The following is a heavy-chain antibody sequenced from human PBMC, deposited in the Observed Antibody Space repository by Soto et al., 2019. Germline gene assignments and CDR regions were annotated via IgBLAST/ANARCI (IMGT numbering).Heavy chain of an antibody. CDR3: AKVGSSSWSYYFDY. V-gene: IGHV3-23*01. CDR2: ISGSGGST. CDR1: GFTFSSYA. J-gene: IGHJ4*02. Sequence: GGSLRLSCAASGFTFSSYAMSWVRQAPGKGLEWVSAISGSGGSTYYADSVKGRFTISRDNSKNTLYLQMNSLRAEDTAAYYCAKVGSSSWSYYFDYWGQGTLVTVSS. D-gene: IGHD6-13*01.